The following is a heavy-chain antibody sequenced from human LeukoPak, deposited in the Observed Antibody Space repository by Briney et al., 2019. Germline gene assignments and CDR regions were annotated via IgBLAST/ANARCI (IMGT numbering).Heavy chain of an antibody. CDR1: GGSISSGGYY. Sequence: PSQTLSLTCTVSGGSISSGGYYWRWIRQHPGKGLEWIGEINHSGSTNYNPSLKSRVTISVDTSKNQFSLKLSSVTAADTAVYYCARGPRRGYSGFDLWGRGTLVTVSS. CDR2: INHSGST. V-gene: IGHV4-31*03. CDR3: ARGPRRGYSGFDL. D-gene: IGHD5-12*01. J-gene: IGHJ2*01.